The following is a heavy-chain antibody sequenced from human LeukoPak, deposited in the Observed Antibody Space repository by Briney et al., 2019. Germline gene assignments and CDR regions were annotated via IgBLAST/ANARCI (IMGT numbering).Heavy chain of an antibody. CDR3: ARDLKYQLLLGWFDP. J-gene: IGHJ5*02. Sequence: ASVKVSCKASGYTFTGYYIHWVRQAPGQGLEWMGRINPNNGATNYAQKFQGRVTVTRDTSTSIVYMELRRLRSDDTAVYYCARDLKYQLLLGWFDPWGQGSLVTVSS. D-gene: IGHD2-21*01. CDR1: GYTFTGYY. V-gene: IGHV1-2*06. CDR2: INPNNGAT.